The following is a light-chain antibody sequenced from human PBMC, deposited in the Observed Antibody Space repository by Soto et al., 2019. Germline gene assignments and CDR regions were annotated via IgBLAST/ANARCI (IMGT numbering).Light chain of an antibody. CDR3: ISYTGSSTSYV. V-gene: IGLV2-14*01. J-gene: IGLJ1*01. CDR2: EVS. CDR1: SSDVGSYDH. Sequence: QSVLTQPASVSGSPGQSITISCSGTSSDVGSYDHVAWYQQFPVKTPKLMIYEVSNRPSGVSSRFSGSKSGNTASLTISGLQAEDEADYYCISYTGSSTSYVFGSGTKGTVL.